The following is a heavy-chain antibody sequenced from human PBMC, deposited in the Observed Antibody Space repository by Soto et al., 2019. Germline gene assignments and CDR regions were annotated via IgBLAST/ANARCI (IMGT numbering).Heavy chain of an antibody. J-gene: IGHJ4*02. CDR1: GFTFSTYG. CDR2: IWYDGSNQ. CDR3: ARDLGAFNYGSAYFDY. V-gene: IGHV3-33*01. D-gene: IGHD3-10*01. Sequence: PGGSLRLSCAPSGFTFSTYGMHWVRQAPGKGLEWVAVIWYDGSNQYYADSVKGRFTISRDNSKNVLYLRMNSLRAEDTAVYYCARDLGAFNYGSAYFDYWGQGTPVTVSS.